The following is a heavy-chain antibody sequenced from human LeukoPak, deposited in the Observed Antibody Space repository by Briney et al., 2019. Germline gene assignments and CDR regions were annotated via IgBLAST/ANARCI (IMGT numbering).Heavy chain of an antibody. Sequence: SETLSLTCTVSGASISGYYWNWIRQPPGKGLEWLGYIYYTGSSYYNPSLKSRVTISVDMSKNQFSLKLNSVTAADTAVYYCARLRDSNNWYAVDYRGQGTLVTVSS. CDR2: IYYTGSS. D-gene: IGHD6-13*01. CDR1: GASISGYY. J-gene: IGHJ4*02. V-gene: IGHV4-59*01. CDR3: ARLRDSNNWYAVDY.